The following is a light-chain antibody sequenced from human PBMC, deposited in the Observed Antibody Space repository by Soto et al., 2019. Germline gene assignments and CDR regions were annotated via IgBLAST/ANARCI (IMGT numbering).Light chain of an antibody. CDR3: QQYNSYPLT. Sequence: DVQMTQSPSSLSASVGDRVTITCRASQDIKTWLVWYQQKPEQAPKSLIYAASGLQAGVPSRFSGSGSGTAFTLTISSLQPEDAAIYYCQQYNSYPLTFGGGT. J-gene: IGKJ4*01. CDR1: QDIKTW. V-gene: IGKV1D-16*01. CDR2: AAS.